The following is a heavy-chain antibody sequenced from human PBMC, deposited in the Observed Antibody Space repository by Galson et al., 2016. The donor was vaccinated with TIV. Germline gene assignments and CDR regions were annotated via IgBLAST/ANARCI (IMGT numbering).Heavy chain of an antibody. CDR3: ARERRYCGNECYLYYYYGMDV. CDR2: IYTDGST. J-gene: IGHJ6*02. V-gene: IGHV3-66*02. CDR1: GFPVSDNY. Sequence: SLRLSCAASGFPVSDNYMTWVRRAPGKGLEWVSMIYTDGSTYYADSVKGQFTISRDNSKNTLYLQMNRLRVEDTAVYYCARERRYCGNECYLYYYYGMDVWGPGTTVTVSS. D-gene: IGHD2-21*01.